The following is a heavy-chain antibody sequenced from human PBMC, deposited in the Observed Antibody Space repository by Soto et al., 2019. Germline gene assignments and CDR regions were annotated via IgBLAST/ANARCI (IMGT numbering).Heavy chain of an antibody. J-gene: IGHJ4*02. CDR2: ISYDGSNK. D-gene: IGHD1-26*01. CDR3: ARYSGKYQGPIDY. Sequence: QVQLVESGGGVVQPGRSLRLSCAASGVTFSHYGIHWVRQAPGKWLEWLAVISYDGSNKHYADYVKGRFTVTRDNSKNTLYLQMNSLRAEDTAVYFCARYSGKYQGPIDYWGQGTLVTVSS. CDR1: GVTFSHYG. V-gene: IGHV3-30*03.